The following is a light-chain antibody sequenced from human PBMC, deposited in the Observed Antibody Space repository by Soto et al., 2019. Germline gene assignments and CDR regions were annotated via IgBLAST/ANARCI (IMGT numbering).Light chain of an antibody. CDR1: SSDVGGYNF. CDR3: SSYAGSNLVV. Sequence: QSALTQPPSASGSPGQSVTISCTGTSSDVGGYNFVSWYQQHPGKAPKLMIYEVTKRPSGVPDRFSGSKSGNTASLTVSGLPAEEEADYYCSSYAGSNLVVFGGGTKLTVL. J-gene: IGLJ2*01. V-gene: IGLV2-8*01. CDR2: EVT.